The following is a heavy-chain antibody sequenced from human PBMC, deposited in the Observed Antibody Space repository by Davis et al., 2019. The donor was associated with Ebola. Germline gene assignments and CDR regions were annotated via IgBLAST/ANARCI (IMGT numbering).Heavy chain of an antibody. CDR2: ISGSGGRT. CDR1: GFTFSSYG. Sequence: GESLKISCAASGFTFSSYGMSWVRQAPGKGLEWVSGISGSGGRTYYADSVKGRFTISRDNAKNSLYLQMNSLRAEDTAVYYCTRDRSPAVAGTLDYWGQGTLVTVSS. CDR3: TRDRSPAVAGTLDY. V-gene: IGHV3-23*01. J-gene: IGHJ4*02. D-gene: IGHD6-19*01.